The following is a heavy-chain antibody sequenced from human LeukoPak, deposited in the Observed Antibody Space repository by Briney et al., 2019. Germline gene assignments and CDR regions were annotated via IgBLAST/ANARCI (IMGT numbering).Heavy chain of an antibody. D-gene: IGHD5-12*01. CDR3: ARIAYSGYDNRGAFDY. V-gene: IGHV4-59*10. CDR1: GGSFSGYY. Sequence: SETLSLTCAVYGGSFSGYYWSWIRQPAGKGLEWIGRIYTSGSTNYNPSLKSRVTISVDTSKNQFSLKLSSVTAADTAVYYCARIAYSGYDNRGAFDYWGQGTLVTVSS. CDR2: IYTSGST. J-gene: IGHJ4*02.